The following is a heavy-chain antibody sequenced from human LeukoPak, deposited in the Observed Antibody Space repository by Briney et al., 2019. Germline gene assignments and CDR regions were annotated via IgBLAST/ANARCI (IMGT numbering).Heavy chain of an antibody. D-gene: IGHD6-19*01. CDR1: GFTFSSYA. Sequence: GGSLRLSCAASGFTFSSYAMHWVRQAPGKGLEWVAVISYDGSNKYYADSVKGRFTISRDNSKNTLYLQMNSLRAEDTAVYYCARQLIAVAGLTYYFDYWGQGTLVTVSS. J-gene: IGHJ4*02. CDR2: ISYDGSNK. CDR3: ARQLIAVAGLTYYFDY. V-gene: IGHV3-30-3*01.